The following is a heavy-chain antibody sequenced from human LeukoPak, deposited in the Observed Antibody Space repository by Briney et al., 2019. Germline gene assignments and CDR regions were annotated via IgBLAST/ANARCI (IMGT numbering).Heavy chain of an antibody. Sequence: GESLKISCKGSGYSFTSYWIGWVRQMPGKGLEWMGIIYPGDSDTRYSPSFQGQATISADKSISTAYLQWSSLKASDTAMYYCARRGIGYDILTGYSSFDYWGQGTLVTVSS. V-gene: IGHV5-51*01. CDR3: ARRGIGYDILTGYSSFDY. CDR2: IYPGDSDT. D-gene: IGHD3-9*01. CDR1: GYSFTSYW. J-gene: IGHJ4*02.